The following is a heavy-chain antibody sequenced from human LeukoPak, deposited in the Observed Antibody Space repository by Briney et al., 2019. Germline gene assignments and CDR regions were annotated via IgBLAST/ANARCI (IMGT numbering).Heavy chain of an antibody. CDR3: ARGATTGNWFDP. CDR2: IWYDGSNK. Sequence: GRSLRLSCAASGFTFSSYGMLWVRQAPGKGLEGVAVIWYDGSNKYYADSVKGRFTISRDNSKTTLYLQMNSLRAEDTAVYYCARGATTGNWFDPWGQGTLVTVSS. CDR1: GFTFSSYG. J-gene: IGHJ5*02. D-gene: IGHD4-17*01. V-gene: IGHV3-33*01.